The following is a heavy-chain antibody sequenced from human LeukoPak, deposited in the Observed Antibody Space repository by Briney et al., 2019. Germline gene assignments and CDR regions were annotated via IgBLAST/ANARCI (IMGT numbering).Heavy chain of an antibody. J-gene: IGHJ4*02. CDR2: ISSSGSTI. Sequence: GGSLRLSCAASGFIFSDYYMSWIRQAPGKGLEWLSYISSSGSTIYYADSVKGRFTISRDNAKNSLYLQMNSLRAEDTVVYYCARGPGAGVFDYWGQGTLVTVSS. CDR3: ARGPGAGVFDY. CDR1: GFIFSDYY. D-gene: IGHD1-26*01. V-gene: IGHV3-11*04.